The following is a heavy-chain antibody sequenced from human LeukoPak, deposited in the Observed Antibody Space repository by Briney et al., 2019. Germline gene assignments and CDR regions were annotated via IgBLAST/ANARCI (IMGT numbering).Heavy chain of an antibody. D-gene: IGHD3-22*01. J-gene: IGHJ5*02. CDR3: ARVSAEVSHYYDSSGYYRT. CDR2: IIPIFGTA. CDR1: GGTFSSYA. Sequence: SVKVSCKASGGTFSSYAISWVRQAPGQGLEWTGGIIPIFGTANYAQKFQGRVTITADESTSTAYMELSSLRSEDTAVYYCARVSAEVSHYYDSSGYYRTWGQGTLVTVSS. V-gene: IGHV1-69*13.